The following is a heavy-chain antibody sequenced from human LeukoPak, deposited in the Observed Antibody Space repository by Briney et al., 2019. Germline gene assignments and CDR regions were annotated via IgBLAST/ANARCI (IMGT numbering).Heavy chain of an antibody. CDR2: ISAYNGNT. Sequence: GASVKVSCKASGYTFTSYGISWVRQAPGQGLEWMGWISAYNGNTNYAQKLQGRVTMTTDTSTSTAYMELRSLRSDDTAVYYCARDRGDYGDYVRGDYWGQGTLVTVSS. CDR1: GYTFTSYG. D-gene: IGHD4-17*01. J-gene: IGHJ4*02. CDR3: ARDRGDYGDYVRGDY. V-gene: IGHV1-18*01.